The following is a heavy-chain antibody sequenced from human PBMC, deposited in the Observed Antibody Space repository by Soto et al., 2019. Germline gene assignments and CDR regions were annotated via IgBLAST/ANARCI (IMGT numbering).Heavy chain of an antibody. D-gene: IGHD2-21*02. Sequence: SETLSLTCTVTGDSINNRSYCWGWIRQPPGKGLEWIGSIYYSGSTYNNPSLKSRVSMSVDTSKNQFSLKLRSVTAADTALYYCARQRTSVVTQAYFDSWGQGSLVTVSS. CDR1: GDSINNRSYC. CDR3: ARQRTSVVTQAYFDS. CDR2: IYYSGST. V-gene: IGHV4-39*01. J-gene: IGHJ4*02.